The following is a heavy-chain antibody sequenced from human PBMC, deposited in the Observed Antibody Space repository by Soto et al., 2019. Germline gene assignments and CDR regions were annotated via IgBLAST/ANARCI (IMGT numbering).Heavy chain of an antibody. CDR1: GFTFSSYR. J-gene: IGHJ4*02. D-gene: IGHD5-18*01. V-gene: IGHV3-7*01. CDR2: MNQDGSEK. CDR3: ARDLSGYGYDY. Sequence: GGSLRLSCTASGFTFSSYRMSWVRQTPGKGLEWVANMNQDGSEKYYVDSVKGRFAISRDNAKSSLYLQMNSLRAEDTAVYYCARDLSGYGYDYWGQGALVTVSS.